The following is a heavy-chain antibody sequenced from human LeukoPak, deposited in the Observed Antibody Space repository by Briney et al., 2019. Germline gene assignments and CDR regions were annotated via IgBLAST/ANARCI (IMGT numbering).Heavy chain of an antibody. J-gene: IGHJ4*02. CDR2: IRYDGNIE. CDR3: AKDRDTGNYFHY. V-gene: IGHV3-30*02. Sequence: GGSLRLSCAASGFTFSRFAMHWVRQAPGKGLEWVAFIRYDGNIEKYADSVKGRFTISRGNSKNTLYLQMSSLRAEDTAVYYCAKDRDTGNYFHYWGQGTLVTVSS. D-gene: IGHD1-1*01. CDR1: GFTFSRFA.